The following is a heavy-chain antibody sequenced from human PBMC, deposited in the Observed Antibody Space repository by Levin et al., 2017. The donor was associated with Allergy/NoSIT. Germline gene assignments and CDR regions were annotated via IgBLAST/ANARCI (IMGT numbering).Heavy chain of an antibody. V-gene: IGHV1-18*01. CDR3: AREMAETAADTFDI. D-gene: IGHD2-8*01. Sequence: PGGSLRLSCKASGYTFTFYGISWVRQAPGQGLEWMGWISPYNGDTKYAQNIQGRVTMTTDTSTSTAYMELRSLRSDDTAVYYCAREMAETAADTFDIWGQGTMVTVSS. CDR2: ISPYNGDT. CDR1: GYTFTFYG. J-gene: IGHJ3*02.